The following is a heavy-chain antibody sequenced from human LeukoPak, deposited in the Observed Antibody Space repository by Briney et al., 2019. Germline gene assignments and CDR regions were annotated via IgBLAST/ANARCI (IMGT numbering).Heavy chain of an antibody. CDR3: ARALYYYGSGSYDYYYMDV. V-gene: IGHV4-38-2*02. J-gene: IGHJ6*03. CDR2: IYHSGST. Sequence: SETLSLTCTVSGFSISSGDYWGWVRQPPGKGLEWIGSIYHSGSTYYNPSLKSRVTISVDPSKNQFSLKLSSVTAADTAVYYCARALYYYGSGSYDYYYMDVWGKGTTVTVSS. CDR1: GFSISSGDY. D-gene: IGHD3-10*01.